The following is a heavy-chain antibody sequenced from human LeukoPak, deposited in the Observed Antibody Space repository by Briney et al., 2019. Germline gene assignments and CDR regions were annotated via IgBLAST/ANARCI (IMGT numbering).Heavy chain of an antibody. D-gene: IGHD3-9*01. V-gene: IGHV3-23*01. CDR2: IGASGGST. Sequence: GGSLRLSCATSGFSFSSYAMSCVRQAPGKGLEWVSGIGASGGSTYYADSVKGRFTISRDNSKNTLYLQMNSLRTEDTAVYYCAKAEGYDILTGLDYWGQGTLVTVSS. CDR1: GFSFSSYA. CDR3: AKAEGYDILTGLDY. J-gene: IGHJ4*02.